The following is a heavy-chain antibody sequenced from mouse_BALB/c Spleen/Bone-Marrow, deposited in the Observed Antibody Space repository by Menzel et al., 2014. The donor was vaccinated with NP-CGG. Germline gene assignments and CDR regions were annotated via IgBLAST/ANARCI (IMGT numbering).Heavy chain of an antibody. J-gene: IGHJ4*01. D-gene: IGHD2-3*01. CDR3: AIDGYYAMDY. CDR2: IWRGGST. CDR1: GFSLISYG. V-gene: IGHV2-5-1*01. Sequence: QVQLKESGPSLVQPSQSLSITCTVSGFSLISYGVHWVRPSPEKGLEWLGVIWRGGSTDYNAAFMSRLSITKDNSKSQVFFKMNSLQADDTAIYYCAIDGYYAMDYWGQGTSVTVSS.